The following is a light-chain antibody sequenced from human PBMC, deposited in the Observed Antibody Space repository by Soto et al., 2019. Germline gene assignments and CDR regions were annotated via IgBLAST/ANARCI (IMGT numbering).Light chain of an antibody. CDR1: SSDVGGYIY. CDR2: EVT. J-gene: IGLJ1*01. Sequence: QSALTQPASVSGSPGQSITISCTGTSSDVGGYIYVSWYQQHPGKAPKLMIYEVTNRPSGVSNRFSGSKSGNTASLTISGLQAEDEADYYCSSYTSSSTLVYVFGTGTKLTVL. V-gene: IGLV2-14*03. CDR3: SSYTSSSTLVYV.